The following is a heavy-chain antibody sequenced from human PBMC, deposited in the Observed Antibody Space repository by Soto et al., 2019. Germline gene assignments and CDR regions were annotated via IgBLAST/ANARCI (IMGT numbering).Heavy chain of an antibody. V-gene: IGHV3-33*01. CDR1: EFTFSNYG. CDR3: SLDDEYSGNGMYV. J-gene: IGHJ6*02. D-gene: IGHD3-10*01. Sequence: QVQLVESGGGMVQPGRSLRLSCAASEFTFSNYGMHWVRQAPGKGLEWVAVILNDGSNRYHSDSVKDRFTISRDNSKNTLYLQMNSLRAEDTPGYYCSLDDEYSGNGMYVWGPGTTVNVS. CDR2: ILNDGSNR.